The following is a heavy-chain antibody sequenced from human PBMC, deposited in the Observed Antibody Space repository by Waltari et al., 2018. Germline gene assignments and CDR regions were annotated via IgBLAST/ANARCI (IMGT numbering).Heavy chain of an antibody. D-gene: IGHD1-26*01. Sequence: WIRQPPGKGLEWIGDIYYSGSTNYNPSLKSRVTISVDTSKNQFSLKLSSVTAADTAVYYCARDGTYGMDVWGQGTTVTVSS. CDR2: IYYSGST. J-gene: IGHJ6*02. V-gene: IGHV4-59*01. CDR3: ARDGTYGMDV.